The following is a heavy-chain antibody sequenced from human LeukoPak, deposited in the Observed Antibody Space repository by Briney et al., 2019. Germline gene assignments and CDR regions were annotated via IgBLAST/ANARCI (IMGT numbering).Heavy chain of an antibody. D-gene: IGHD6-6*01. CDR1: GFTFRSYA. Sequence: PGGSLRLSCAASGFTFRSYAMNWVRQAPRKGLEWVSAISGSGGSTYYADSVKGRFTISRDNSKNTLYLQMNSLRAEDTAVYYCAKRNSLYSSSSFAFDIWGQGTMVTVSS. V-gene: IGHV3-23*01. CDR2: ISGSGGST. CDR3: AKRNSLYSSSSFAFDI. J-gene: IGHJ3*02.